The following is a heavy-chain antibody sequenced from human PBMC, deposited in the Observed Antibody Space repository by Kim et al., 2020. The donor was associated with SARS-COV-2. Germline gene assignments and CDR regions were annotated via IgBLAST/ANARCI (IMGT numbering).Heavy chain of an antibody. CDR3: ARDFRDYGDYGDYYYGMDV. Sequence: SETLSLTCTVSGGSVSSGSYYWSWIRQPPGKGLEWIGYIYYSGSTNYNPSLKSRVTISVDTSKNQFSLKLSSVTAADTAVYYCARDFRDYGDYGDYYYGMDVWGQGTTVTVSS. J-gene: IGHJ6*02. D-gene: IGHD4-17*01. CDR1: GGSVSSGSYY. CDR2: IYYSGST. V-gene: IGHV4-61*01.